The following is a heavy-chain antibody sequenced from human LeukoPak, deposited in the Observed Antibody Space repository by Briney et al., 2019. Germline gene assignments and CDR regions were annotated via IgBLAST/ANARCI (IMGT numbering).Heavy chain of an antibody. V-gene: IGHV3-21*01. Sequence: GGSLRLSCAASGFTFSNYWMTWVRQAPGKGLEWVSSITSSSSYIYYADSVKGRFTISRDNAKNSLYLQMNSLRAEDTAVYYCARDPYSGGYGDYYYYYMDLWGQGTTVTISS. CDR2: ITSSSSYI. CDR3: ARDPYSGGYGDYYYYYMDL. J-gene: IGHJ6*03. CDR1: GFTFSNYW. D-gene: IGHD1-26*01.